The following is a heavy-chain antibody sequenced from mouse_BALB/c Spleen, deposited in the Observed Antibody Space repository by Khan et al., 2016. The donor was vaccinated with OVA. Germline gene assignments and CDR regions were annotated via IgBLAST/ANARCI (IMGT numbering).Heavy chain of an antibody. V-gene: IGHV2-3*01. Sequence: VGRVESGPGLVAPSQSLSITCTVSGFSLTTYGVSWVRQPPGKGLEWLGVIWGDGSTNYHSALISRLTISKDNSKSQVFLKLNSLQTDDTGTYYCAKQKHGTLYAMDYWGQGTSVTVSS. CDR1: GFSLTTYG. J-gene: IGHJ4*01. CDR2: IWGDGST. CDR3: AKQKHGTLYAMDY. D-gene: IGHD2-1*01.